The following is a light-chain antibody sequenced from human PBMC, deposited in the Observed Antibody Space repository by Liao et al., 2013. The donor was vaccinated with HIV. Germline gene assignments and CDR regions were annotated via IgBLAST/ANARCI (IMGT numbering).Light chain of an antibody. J-gene: IGLJ2*01. CDR1: TLGDKY. CDR2: QDS. V-gene: IGLV3-1*01. CDR3: QVWDRDTAL. Sequence: SYELTQPPSVSVSPGQTATITCSGDTLGDKYACWYQQKPGQSPVLVIYQDSKRPSGIPGRFSGSSSENTGTLTISGTQPMDEADYYCQVWDRDTALFGGGTKLTVL.